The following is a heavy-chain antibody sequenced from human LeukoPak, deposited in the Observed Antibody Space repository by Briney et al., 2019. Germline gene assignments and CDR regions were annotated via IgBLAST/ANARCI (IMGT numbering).Heavy chain of an antibody. CDR3: AKGEWIVVVTGWFDP. CDR2: ISGSGGGT. D-gene: IGHD3-22*01. Sequence: PGGSLRLSCAASGFTFSSYAMSWVRQAPGKGLEWGSAISGSGGGTYIADSVKGRFTISRDNSKNTLYLQMNSLRAEDTAVYYCAKGEWIVVVTGWFDPWGQGTLVTVSS. J-gene: IGHJ5*02. V-gene: IGHV3-23*01. CDR1: GFTFSSYA.